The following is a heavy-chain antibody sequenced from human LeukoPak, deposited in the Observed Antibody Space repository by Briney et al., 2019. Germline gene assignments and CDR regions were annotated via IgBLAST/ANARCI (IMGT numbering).Heavy chain of an antibody. J-gene: IGHJ4*02. CDR1: GFTFSSYS. V-gene: IGHV3-21*01. Sequence: GGSLRLSCAASGFTFSSYSMNWVRQAPGKGLEWVSSISSSSSYIYYADSVKGRFTISRDNAKNSLYLQMNSLRAEDTAVYYCARDKEAVAGTLDYWGQGALVTLSS. D-gene: IGHD6-19*01. CDR3: ARDKEAVAGTLDY. CDR2: ISSSSSYI.